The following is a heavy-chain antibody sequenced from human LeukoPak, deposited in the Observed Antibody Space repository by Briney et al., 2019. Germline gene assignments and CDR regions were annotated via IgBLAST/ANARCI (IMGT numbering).Heavy chain of an antibody. J-gene: IGHJ5*02. V-gene: IGHV4-39*01. Sequence: SETLSLTCTVSGGSISSSSYYWGWIRQPPGKGLEWIGSIYYSGSTYYNPSLKSRVTISVDTSKNQFSLKLSSVTAADTAVYYCASHLLSAGRFAPNWFDPWGQGTLVTVSS. D-gene: IGHD6-13*01. CDR3: ASHLLSAGRFAPNWFDP. CDR2: IYYSGST. CDR1: GGSISSSSYY.